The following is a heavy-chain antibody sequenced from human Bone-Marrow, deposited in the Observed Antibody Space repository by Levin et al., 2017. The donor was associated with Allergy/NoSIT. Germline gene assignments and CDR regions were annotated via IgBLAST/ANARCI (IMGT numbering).Heavy chain of an antibody. V-gene: IGHV4-34*01. CDR2: INHSGST. D-gene: IGHD5-18*01. CDR3: ARGRQRYSYAGNAFDI. Sequence: SETLSLTCAVYGGSFSGYYWSWIRQPPGKGLEWIGEINHSGSTNYNPSLKSRVTISVDTSKNQFSLKLSSVTAADTAVYYCARGRQRYSYAGNAFDIWGQGTMVTVSS. CDR1: GGSFSGYY. J-gene: IGHJ3*02.